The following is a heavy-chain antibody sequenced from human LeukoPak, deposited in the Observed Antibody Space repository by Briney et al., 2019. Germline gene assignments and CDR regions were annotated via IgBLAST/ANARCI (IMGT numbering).Heavy chain of an antibody. CDR1: GGSISSSY. CDR3: ARHDPGWFDT. CDR2: IHYSGST. J-gene: IGHJ5*02. Sequence: PSETLSLTCTVYGGSISSSYWSWIRQPPGKGLEWIGYIHYSGSTNYNPTLKSRATLSVAAPKAHFSLKLSSATAADTAVYYCARHDPGWFDTWGQGILVTVSS. V-gene: IGHV4-59*08. D-gene: IGHD7-27*01.